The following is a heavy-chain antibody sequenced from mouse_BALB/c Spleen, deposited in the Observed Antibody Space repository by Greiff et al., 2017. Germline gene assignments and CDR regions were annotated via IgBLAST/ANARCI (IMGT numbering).Heavy chain of an antibody. D-gene: IGHD1-1*01. CDR1: GYSFTSYW. CDR3: TRDNYYGSSSFAY. V-gene: IGHV1-5*01. CDR2: IYPGNSDT. J-gene: IGHJ3*01. Sequence: VQLKQSGTVLARPGASVKMSCKASGYSFTSYWMHWVKQRPGQGLEWIGAIYPGNSDTSYNQKFKGKAKLTAVTSASTAYMELSSLTNEDSAVYYCTRDNYYGSSSFAYWGQGTLVTVSA.